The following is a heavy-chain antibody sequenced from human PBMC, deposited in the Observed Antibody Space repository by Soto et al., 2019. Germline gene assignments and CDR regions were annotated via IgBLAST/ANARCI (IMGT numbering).Heavy chain of an antibody. CDR3: ARAGRLYYDFRYYYMDV. CDR1: GFTFSSYW. J-gene: IGHJ6*03. Sequence: GGSLRLSCAASGFTFSSYWMSWVRQAPGKGLEWVANIKQDGSEKYYVDSVKGRFTISRDNAKNSLYLQMNSLRAEDTAVYYCARAGRLYYDFRYYYMDVWGKRTTVTVSS. D-gene: IGHD3-3*01. V-gene: IGHV3-7*01. CDR2: IKQDGSEK.